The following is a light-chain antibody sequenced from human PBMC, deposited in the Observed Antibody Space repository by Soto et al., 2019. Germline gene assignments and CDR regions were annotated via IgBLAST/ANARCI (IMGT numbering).Light chain of an antibody. CDR1: SSDVGGYNY. J-gene: IGLJ1*01. Sequence: QSALTQPPSASGSFGQSVTISCTGTSSDVGGYNYVSWYQQHPGKAPELMIYEVSERPSGVPDRFSGSKSGNTASLTVSGLQADDEADYYCSSYSGTNYHYVFGTGTKLTVL. CDR3: SSYSGTNYHYV. CDR2: EVS. V-gene: IGLV2-8*01.